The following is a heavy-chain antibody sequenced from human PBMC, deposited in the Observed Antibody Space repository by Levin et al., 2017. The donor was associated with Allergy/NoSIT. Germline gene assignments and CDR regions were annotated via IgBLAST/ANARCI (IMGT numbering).Heavy chain of an antibody. Sequence: GESLKISCAASGFTFDDYGMSWVRQAPGKGLEWVSGINWNGGSTGYADSVKGRFTISRDNAKNSLYLQMNSLRAEDTALYYCARDKGIAVAGGFDYWGQGTLVTVSS. J-gene: IGHJ4*02. CDR1: GFTFDDYG. D-gene: IGHD6-19*01. V-gene: IGHV3-20*04. CDR3: ARDKGIAVAGGFDY. CDR2: INWNGGST.